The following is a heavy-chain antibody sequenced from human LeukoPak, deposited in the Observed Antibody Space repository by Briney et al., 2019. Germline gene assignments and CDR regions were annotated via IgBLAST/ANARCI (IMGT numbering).Heavy chain of an antibody. J-gene: IGHJ4*02. CDR3: ASYYDILGIDY. V-gene: IGHV3-21*01. Sequence: TGGSLRVSCAASGFTFSSYTMNWVRQAPGKGLEWVSSISSSNSYIYYADSVKGRFTISRDNAKNSLYLQMNSLRAEDTAVYYCASYYDILGIDYWGQGTLVTVSS. D-gene: IGHD3-9*01. CDR1: GFTFSSYT. CDR2: ISSSNSYI.